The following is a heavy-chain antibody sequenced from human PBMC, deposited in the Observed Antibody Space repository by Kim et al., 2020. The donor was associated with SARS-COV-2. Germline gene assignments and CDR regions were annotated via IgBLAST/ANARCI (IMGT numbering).Heavy chain of an antibody. CDR3: ARVGYCGGDCYLFDY. CDR1: GGTFSSYA. D-gene: IGHD2-21*02. Sequence: SVKVSCKASGGTFSSYAISWVRQAPGQGLEWMGGIIPIFGTANYAQKFQGRVTITADESTSTAYMELSSLRSEDTAVYYCARVGYCGGDCYLFDYWGQGTLVTVSS. CDR2: IIPIFGTA. J-gene: IGHJ4*02. V-gene: IGHV1-69*13.